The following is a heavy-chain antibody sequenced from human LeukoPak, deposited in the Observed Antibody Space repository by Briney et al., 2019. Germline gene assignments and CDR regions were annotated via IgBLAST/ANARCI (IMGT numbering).Heavy chain of an antibody. CDR3: ARGGFAAAGSNPPDY. Sequence: SVKVSCKASGGTFSSYTISWVRQAPGQGLEWMGRIIPILGIANYAQKFQGRVTITADKSTSTAYIELSSLRAEDTAVYYCARGGFAAAGSNPPDYWGQGALVTVSS. CDR2: IIPILGIA. D-gene: IGHD6-13*01. J-gene: IGHJ4*02. CDR1: GGTFSSYT. V-gene: IGHV1-69*02.